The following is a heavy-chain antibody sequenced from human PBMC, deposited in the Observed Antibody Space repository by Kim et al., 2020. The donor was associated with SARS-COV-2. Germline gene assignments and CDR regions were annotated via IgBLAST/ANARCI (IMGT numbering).Heavy chain of an antibody. V-gene: IGHV4-59*01. CDR1: GGSISSYY. D-gene: IGHD5-12*01. CDR2: IYYSGST. Sequence: SETLSLTCTVSGGSISSYYWSWIRQPPGKGLEWIGYIYYSGSTNYNPSLKSRVTISVDTSKNQFSLKLSSVTAADTAVYYCARGRGRWLQLGYYYGMDVWGQGTTVTVSS. CDR3: ARGRGRWLQLGYYYGMDV. J-gene: IGHJ6*02.